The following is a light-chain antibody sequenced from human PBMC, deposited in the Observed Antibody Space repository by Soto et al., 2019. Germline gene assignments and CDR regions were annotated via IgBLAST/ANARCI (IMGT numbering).Light chain of an antibody. CDR1: QRVLYSSNNKNY. CDR2: WAS. CDR3: HHYFSPPYT. J-gene: IGKJ2*01. V-gene: IGKV4-1*01. Sequence: DIVMTQSPDSLAVSLGERATINCKSSQRVLYSSNNKNYLAWYQQKPGQPPKLLIYWASTRESGVPDRFSGSGSGTDFSLTISSLQAEDVAVYYCHHYFSPPYTFGQGTNLEIK.